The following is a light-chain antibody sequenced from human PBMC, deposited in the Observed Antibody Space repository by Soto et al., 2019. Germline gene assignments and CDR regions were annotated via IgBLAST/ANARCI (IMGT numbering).Light chain of an antibody. CDR1: QSVSTSY. J-gene: IGKJ1*01. Sequence: ESVFMPSPGTLSLSPVERATLSGRASQSVSTSYVAWYQQKFGQAPRLLIYDAFSRATGIPDRFSASGSGTDFTLTISRLEPEDFAVYDGQQYGTSPRTFGQGTKVDIK. V-gene: IGKV3-20*01. CDR3: QQYGTSPRT. CDR2: DAF.